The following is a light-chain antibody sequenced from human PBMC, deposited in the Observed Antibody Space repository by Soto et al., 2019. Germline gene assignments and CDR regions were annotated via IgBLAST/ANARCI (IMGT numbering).Light chain of an antibody. V-gene: IGLV2-14*01. CDR2: EVS. J-gene: IGLJ1*01. Sequence: QSALTQPASVSGSPGQSITISCTGTSSDVGAYNYVSWYQQYPGKAPKFMIYEVSNRPSGVSNRFSGSKSGNTASLTISGLQADDDADDYCCLWTSGSTYVFGTGTKLTV. CDR3: CLWTSGSTYV. CDR1: SSDVGAYNY.